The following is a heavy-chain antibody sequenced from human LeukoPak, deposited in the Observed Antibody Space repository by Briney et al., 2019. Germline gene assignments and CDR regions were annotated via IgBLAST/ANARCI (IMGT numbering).Heavy chain of an antibody. CDR2: INPNSGGT. CDR3: ARDHGVAVAGTWGY. CDR1: GYTFTGYY. Sequence: ASVKVSCKASGYTFTGYYMHWVRQAPGQGLEWMGWINPNSGGTNYAQKLQGRVTMTTGTSTSTAYMELRSLRSDDTAVYYCARDHGVAVAGTWGYWGQGTLVTVSS. V-gene: IGHV1-2*02. J-gene: IGHJ4*02. D-gene: IGHD6-19*01.